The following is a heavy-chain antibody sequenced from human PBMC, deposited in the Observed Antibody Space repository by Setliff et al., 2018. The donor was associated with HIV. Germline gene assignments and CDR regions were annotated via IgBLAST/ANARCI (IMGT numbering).Heavy chain of an antibody. CDR1: GAVISRSTHH. D-gene: IGHD2-21*01. V-gene: IGHV4-39*07. Sequence: TSETLSLTCSVSGAVISRSTHHWAWIRQPPGKGLEWIGALSSNGNTYFNPTLKSRVTLSIDSSKNLFSLKLNSLTAADTAVYFCAAQDLDLVKYYYMDYWGPGALVTSPQ. CDR2: LSSNGNT. J-gene: IGHJ4*02. CDR3: AAQDLDLVKYYYMDY.